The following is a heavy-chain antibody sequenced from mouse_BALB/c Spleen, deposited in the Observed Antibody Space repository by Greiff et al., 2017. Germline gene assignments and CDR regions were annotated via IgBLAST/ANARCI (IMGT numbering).Heavy chain of an antibody. Sequence: VQLQQSGAELMKPGASVKISCKATGYTFSSYWIEWVKQRPGHGLEWIGVILPGSGSTNYNEKFKGKATFTADTSSNTAYMQLSSLTSEDSAVYYCARFDYDNYYAMDYWGQGTSVTVSS. CDR2: ILPGSGST. J-gene: IGHJ4*01. D-gene: IGHD2-4*01. V-gene: IGHV1-9*01. CDR3: ARFDYDNYYAMDY. CDR1: GYTFSSYW.